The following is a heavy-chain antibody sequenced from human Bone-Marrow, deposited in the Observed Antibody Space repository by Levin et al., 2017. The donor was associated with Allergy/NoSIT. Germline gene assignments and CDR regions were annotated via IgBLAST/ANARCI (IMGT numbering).Heavy chain of an antibody. J-gene: IGHJ3*01. CDR3: ARDLGDWKPLGAFDF. D-gene: IGHD3-16*01. CDR1: DFTFNNYW. Sequence: SCAASDFTFNNYWMQWVRQAPGKGLVWVARINSDGITTTYADSVKGRFTISRDNARDTLYLQMNSLRAEDTAIYFCARDLGDWKPLGAFDFWGRGTLVAVSS. V-gene: IGHV3-74*03. CDR2: INSDGITT.